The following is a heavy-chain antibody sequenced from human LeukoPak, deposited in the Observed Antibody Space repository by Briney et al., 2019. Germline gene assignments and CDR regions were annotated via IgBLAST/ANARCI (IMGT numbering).Heavy chain of an antibody. J-gene: IGHJ3*02. CDR2: IYTSGST. Sequence: SQTLSLTCTVSGGSISSGSYYWSWIRQPAGKGLEWIGRIYTSGSTNYNPSLKSRVTMSVDTSKNQFSLKLSSVTAADTAVYYCARDGVAARPNAFDIWGQGTMVTVSS. D-gene: IGHD6-6*01. CDR3: ARDGVAARPNAFDI. CDR1: GGSISSGSYY. V-gene: IGHV4-61*02.